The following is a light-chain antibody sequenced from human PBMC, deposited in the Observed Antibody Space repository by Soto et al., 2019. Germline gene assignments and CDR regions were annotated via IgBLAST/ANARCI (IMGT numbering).Light chain of an antibody. CDR2: DVT. Sequence: QSLLTQPRSVSGSPGQSVTISCTGTSSDVGVYNYVSWYQQHPGKAPKLMIYDVTKRPSGVPDRFSGSKSANTASLTISGLQAEDEADYYCCSYAGSYTFDFGTGTKVTVL. CDR3: CSYAGSYTFD. CDR1: SSDVGVYNY. J-gene: IGLJ1*01. V-gene: IGLV2-11*01.